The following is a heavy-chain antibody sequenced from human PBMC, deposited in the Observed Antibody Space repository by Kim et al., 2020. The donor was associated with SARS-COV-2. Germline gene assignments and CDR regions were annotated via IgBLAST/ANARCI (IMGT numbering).Heavy chain of an antibody. V-gene: IGHV4-31*03. J-gene: IGHJ4*02. D-gene: IGHD3-22*01. Sequence: SETLSLTCTVSAGSVTSGGHYWSWIRQHPGKGLEWIGYISNSGTNYYNPSLKSRPTISLDTSKNQFSLKLTSVTAADTAVYYCARLFSDSSADTVDYWGQEILVTVFS. CDR1: AGSVTSGGHY. CDR2: ISNSGTN. CDR3: ARLFSDSSADTVDY.